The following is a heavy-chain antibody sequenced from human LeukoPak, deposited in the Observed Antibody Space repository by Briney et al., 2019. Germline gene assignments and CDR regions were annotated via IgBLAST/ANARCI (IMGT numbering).Heavy chain of an antibody. J-gene: IGHJ4*02. Sequence: SETLSLTCTVSGGSISSGSYYWSWIRQPAGKGLEWIGRIYTSGSTNYNPSLMSRVTISVDTSKNQFSLKVKSVTAADTAVYYCARDVDPHYWGQGILVTVSS. CDR3: ARDVDPHY. CDR1: GGSISSGSYY. V-gene: IGHV4-61*02. D-gene: IGHD5-12*01. CDR2: IYTSGST.